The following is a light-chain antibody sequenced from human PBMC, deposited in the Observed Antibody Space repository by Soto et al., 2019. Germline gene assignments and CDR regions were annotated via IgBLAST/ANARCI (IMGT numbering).Light chain of an antibody. J-gene: IGKJ4*02. CDR1: QRVSTD. CDR2: VAS. Sequence: IEMTQSPSSLSASVGERVTISCRASQRVSTDLNWYQQRPGKAPRVLIYVASTMSTGIPSRFSGSASGTEFTLTITSLQPEDFAVYYCQQCYNSPLTFGGGTKVEIK. CDR3: QQCYNSPLT. V-gene: IGKV3-15*01.